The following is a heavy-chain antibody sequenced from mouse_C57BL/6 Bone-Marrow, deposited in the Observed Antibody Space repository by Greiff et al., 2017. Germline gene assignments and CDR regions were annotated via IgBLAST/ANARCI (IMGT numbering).Heavy chain of an antibody. J-gene: IGHJ3*01. CDR3: ARDYYGSSFWFAD. Sequence: QVQLQQPGTELVKPGASVKLSCKASGYTFTSYWMHWVKQRPGQGLEWIGNINPSNGGTDYNEKFKSKATLTVDKSSSTAYMQLSSLTSEDSAVYYGARDYYGSSFWFADWGQGTLVTVSA. V-gene: IGHV1-53*01. D-gene: IGHD1-1*01. CDR1: GYTFTSYW. CDR2: INPSNGGT.